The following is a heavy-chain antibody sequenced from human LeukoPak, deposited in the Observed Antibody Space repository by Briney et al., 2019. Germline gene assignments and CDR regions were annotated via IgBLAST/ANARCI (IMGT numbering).Heavy chain of an antibody. CDR1: GGSISSSSYY. V-gene: IGHV4-39*07. Sequence: SETLSLTCTVSGGSISSSSYYWGWIRQPPGKGLEWIGSIYYSGSTYYNPSLKSRVTISVDTSKNQFSLKLSSVTAADTAVYYCASPGYYYDSSGYANYFDYRGQGTLVTVSS. CDR2: IYYSGST. D-gene: IGHD3-22*01. J-gene: IGHJ4*02. CDR3: ASPGYYYDSSGYANYFDY.